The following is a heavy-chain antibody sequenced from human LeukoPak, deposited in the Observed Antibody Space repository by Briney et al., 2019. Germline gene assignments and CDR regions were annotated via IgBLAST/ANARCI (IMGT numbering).Heavy chain of an antibody. CDR3: ARVYEGY. J-gene: IGHJ4*02. V-gene: IGHV1-2*02. CDR1: GYTFTCYY. D-gene: IGHD3-3*01. Sequence: ASXXVSCKASGYTFTCYYMHWVRQAPGQGLEWMGWINPNSGGTNYAQKFQGRVTMTRDTSISTAYMELSRLRSDDTAVYYCARVYEGYWGQGTLVTVSS. CDR2: INPNSGGT.